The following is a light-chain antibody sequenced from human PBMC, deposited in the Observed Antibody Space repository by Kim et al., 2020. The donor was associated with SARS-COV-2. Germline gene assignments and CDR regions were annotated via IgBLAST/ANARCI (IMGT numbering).Light chain of an antibody. CDR1: QSVSSSY. V-gene: IGKV3-20*01. J-gene: IGKJ1*01. Sequence: IVLTQSPGTLSLSPGERATISCRASQSVSSSYLAWYQQKPGQAPRLLIYGASSRATGIPDRFSGSGSGTDFTLTISRLEPEDFAVYYCQQYGSSPKRFGQGTKGDIK. CDR2: GAS. CDR3: QQYGSSPKR.